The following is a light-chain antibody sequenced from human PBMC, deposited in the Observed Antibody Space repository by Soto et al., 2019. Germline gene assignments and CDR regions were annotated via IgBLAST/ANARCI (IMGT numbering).Light chain of an antibody. CDR3: QQYKNYYT. CDR1: QSISSW. Sequence: DIQMTQSPSTLSASVGDRVTITCRASQSISSWLAWYQQKPGKAPKLLIYKASSLESGVPSRFSGSGPGTELTLTSSSLQPDDFATYYCQQYKNYYTFGQGTKLEIK. CDR2: KAS. J-gene: IGKJ2*01. V-gene: IGKV1-5*03.